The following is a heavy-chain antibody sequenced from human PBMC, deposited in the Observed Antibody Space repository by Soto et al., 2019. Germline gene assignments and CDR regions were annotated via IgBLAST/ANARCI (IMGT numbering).Heavy chain of an antibody. CDR3: VRDHNFFDSGRGFDS. CDR1: GITFSRYS. D-gene: IGHD3-10*01. CDR2: ITSGSTYI. Sequence: GGSLRLSCAASGITFSRYSMSWVRQAPGKGLEWISSITSGSTYIHYADSVKGRFTISRDNAKNSLYLQMDSLKTEDTAVYFCVRDHNFFDSGRGFDSWGQGTLVTVSS. V-gene: IGHV3-21*01. J-gene: IGHJ5*01.